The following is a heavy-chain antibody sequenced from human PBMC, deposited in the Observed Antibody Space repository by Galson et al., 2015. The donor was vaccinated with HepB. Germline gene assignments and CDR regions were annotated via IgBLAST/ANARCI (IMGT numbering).Heavy chain of an antibody. CDR3: ARLGGAMVRAYYYYYYGMDV. CDR1: GDSVSSNSAA. V-gene: IGHV6-1*01. Sequence: CAISGDSVSSNSAARNWIRQSPSRGLEWLGRTYYRSKWYNDYAVSVKSRITINPDTSKNQFSLQLNSVTPEDTAVYYCARLGGAMVRAYYYYYYGMDVWGQGTTVTVSS. CDR2: TYYRSKWYN. D-gene: IGHD5-18*01. J-gene: IGHJ6*02.